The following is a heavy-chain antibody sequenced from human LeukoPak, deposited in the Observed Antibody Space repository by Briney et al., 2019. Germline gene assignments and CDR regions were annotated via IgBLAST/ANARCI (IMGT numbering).Heavy chain of an antibody. Sequence: SETLSLTCTYSGGSISSYYWSWIQQPPGTGLERIGYIYYSGSTNYNPSLMSRVTISVDTSKNQFSLKLSSVTAADTAVYYCARGTYCGGDCYSGWGQGTLVTVSS. D-gene: IGHD2-21*02. V-gene: IGHV4-59*12. CDR2: IYYSGST. CDR3: ARGTYCGGDCYSG. J-gene: IGHJ4*02. CDR1: GGSISSYY.